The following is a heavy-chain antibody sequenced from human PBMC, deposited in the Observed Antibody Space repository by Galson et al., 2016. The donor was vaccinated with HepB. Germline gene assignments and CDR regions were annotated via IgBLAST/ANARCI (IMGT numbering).Heavy chain of an antibody. J-gene: IGHJ4*02. CDR1: GFTGFTFSSYW. V-gene: IGHV3-7*01. CDR3: GRDSGFCSGGSRYGDAFDI. CDR2: IKQDGIEK. D-gene: IGHD2-15*01. Sequence: SLRLSCAASGFTGFTFSSYWMTWVRQAPGKGLEWVANIKQDGIEKYHVDSVKGRFTISRDNANNSRYLQMKRLRAEDTAVYYCGRDSGFCSGGSRYGDAFDIWGQGTLVTVSS.